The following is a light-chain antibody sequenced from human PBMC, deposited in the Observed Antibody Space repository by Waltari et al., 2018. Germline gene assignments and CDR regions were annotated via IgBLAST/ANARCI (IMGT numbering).Light chain of an antibody. CDR3: CSYARGNALV. CDR2: EVD. V-gene: IGLV2-23*02. CDR1: RSDADSYNL. J-gene: IGLJ2*01. Sequence: QSALTQPASVSGSPGQSITISCAGTRSDADSYNLVSWYQQYPGKVPKRIISEVDKRPSGVSNRFSGSKSGNTASLTISGLQAEDEADYYCCSYARGNALVFGGGTKLTVL.